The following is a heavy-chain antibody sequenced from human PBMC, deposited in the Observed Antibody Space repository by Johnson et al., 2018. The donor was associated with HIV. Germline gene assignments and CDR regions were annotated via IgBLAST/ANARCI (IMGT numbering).Heavy chain of an antibody. Sequence: EVQLVESGGGLVQPGGSLRLSCAASGFTFSRYWMSWVRQAPGKGLEWVANIQQDGSEKYYVDSVKGRFTISRDNAKNSVYLQMNSLRAEDTALYYCARDSGEMWALRIAFDIWGQGTMVTVSS. J-gene: IGHJ3*02. CDR3: ARDSGEMWALRIAFDI. D-gene: IGHD1-26*01. CDR2: IQQDGSEK. CDR1: GFTFSRYW. V-gene: IGHV3-7*05.